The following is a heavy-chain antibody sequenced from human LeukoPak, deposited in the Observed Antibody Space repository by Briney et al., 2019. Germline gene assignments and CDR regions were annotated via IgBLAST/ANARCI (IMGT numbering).Heavy chain of an antibody. V-gene: IGHV3-64D*06. Sequence: GGSLTLSCSASGLTFSSYAMHWVRQAPGKGLEYVSAISSNGGSTYYAGSVKGRFTIYRDNSKNTLYLQMSSLRAEDSAVYYCVSSSGSERYWGQGTLVTVSS. CDR2: ISSNGGST. J-gene: IGHJ4*02. D-gene: IGHD3-10*01. CDR3: VSSSGSERY. CDR1: GLTFSSYA.